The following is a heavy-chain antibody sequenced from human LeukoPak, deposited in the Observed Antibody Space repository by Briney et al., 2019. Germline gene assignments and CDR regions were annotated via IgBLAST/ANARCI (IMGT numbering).Heavy chain of an antibody. CDR3: ARCPGYCSGGSCYPRYYYYFDY. J-gene: IGHJ4*02. CDR2: IYSGGST. V-gene: IGHV3-66*01. CDR1: GFTVSSNY. D-gene: IGHD2-15*01. Sequence: GGSLRLSCAASGFTVSSNYMSWVRQAPGKGLEWVSVIYSGGSTYYADSVKGRFTISRDNSKNTLYLQMNSLRAEGTAVYYCARCPGYCSGGSCYPRYYYYFDYWGQGTLVTVSS.